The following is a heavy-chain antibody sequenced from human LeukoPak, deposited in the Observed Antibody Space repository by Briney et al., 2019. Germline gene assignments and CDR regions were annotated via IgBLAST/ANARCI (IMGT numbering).Heavy chain of an antibody. CDR2: IDYRGST. Sequence: SETLSLTCTVSGGSISSYYWSWIRQPPGKGLEWIAYIDYRGSTTYNPSLKSRVTISVDTSRNQFSLKLSSVTAADTAVYYCARSRSGYSYDHTAFDIWGQGTMVTVSS. CDR1: GGSISSYY. V-gene: IGHV4-59*01. CDR3: ARSRSGYSYDHTAFDI. D-gene: IGHD5-18*01. J-gene: IGHJ3*02.